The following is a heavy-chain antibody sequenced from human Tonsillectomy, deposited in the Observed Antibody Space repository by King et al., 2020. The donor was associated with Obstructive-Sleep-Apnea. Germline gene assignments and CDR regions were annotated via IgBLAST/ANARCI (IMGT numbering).Heavy chain of an antibody. D-gene: IGHD3-22*01. J-gene: IGHJ4*02. CDR1: GGSISSGAYY. CDR3: ARSYYYDSSGPRGGYYFDY. V-gene: IGHV4-31*03. Sequence: VQLQESGPGLVKPSQTLSLTCTVSGGSISSGAYYWSWIRQHPGKGLEWIGYIYYSGSPYYKLALKRRVTISVDTSKNQFSLKLSSVTAADTAVYYCARSYYYDSSGPRGGYYFDYWGQGTLVTVSS. CDR2: IYYSGSP.